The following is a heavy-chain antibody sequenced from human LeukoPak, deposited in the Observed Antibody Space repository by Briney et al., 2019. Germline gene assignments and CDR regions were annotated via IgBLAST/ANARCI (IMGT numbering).Heavy chain of an antibody. CDR3: ARVVEYQLLRYYYYYMDV. D-gene: IGHD2-2*01. CDR1: GYTFTSYG. CDR2: ISAYNGNT. Sequence: ASVKVSCKASGYTFTSYGISWVRQAPGQGLEWMGWISAYNGNTNYAQKLQGRVTMTTDTSTSTAYMELRSLRSDDTAAYYCARVVEYQLLRYYYYYMDVWGKGTTVTVSS. V-gene: IGHV1-18*01. J-gene: IGHJ6*03.